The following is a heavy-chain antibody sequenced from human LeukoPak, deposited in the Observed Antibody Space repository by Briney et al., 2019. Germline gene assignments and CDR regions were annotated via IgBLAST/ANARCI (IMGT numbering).Heavy chain of an antibody. CDR3: VRGTSHPV. Sequence: GGSLRLSCATSGFTFSSYTMNWVRQAPGKGLEWISSILSDGGTTIHYADSVKGRFTISRDNAKNSLYLQMNSLGVEDTAVYYCVRGTSHPVWGQGTSVTVSS. J-gene: IGHJ3*01. D-gene: IGHD1-14*01. V-gene: IGHV3-48*04. CDR1: GFTFSSYT. CDR2: ILSDGGTTI.